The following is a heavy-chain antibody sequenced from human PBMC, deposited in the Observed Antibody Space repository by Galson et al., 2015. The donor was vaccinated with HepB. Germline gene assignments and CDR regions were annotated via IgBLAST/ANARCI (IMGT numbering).Heavy chain of an antibody. CDR2: INPSGGST. CDR1: GYTFTSYY. V-gene: IGHV1-46*01. Sequence: SVKVPCKASGYTFTSYYMHWLRQAPGQGLEWMGIINPSGGSTSYAQKFQGSVTMTRDTSTSTVYMELSTLRSEDTAVYYCARDETGDLDAFDIWGQGTMVTVSS. CDR3: ARDETGDLDAFDI. D-gene: IGHD7-27*01. J-gene: IGHJ3*02.